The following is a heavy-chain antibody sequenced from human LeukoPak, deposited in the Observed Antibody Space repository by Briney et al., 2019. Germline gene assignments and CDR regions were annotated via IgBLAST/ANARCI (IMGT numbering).Heavy chain of an antibody. CDR1: GYTFTGYY. J-gene: IGHJ4*02. Sequence: ASVKVSCKASGYTFTGYYMHWVRQAPGQGVEWMGWINPNGGGTNYAQKFQGRVTMTRDTSISTAYMELSRLRSDDTAVYYCARGADTAMVPDDYWGQGTLVTVSS. V-gene: IGHV1-2*02. CDR3: ARGADTAMVPDDY. CDR2: INPNGGGT. D-gene: IGHD5-18*01.